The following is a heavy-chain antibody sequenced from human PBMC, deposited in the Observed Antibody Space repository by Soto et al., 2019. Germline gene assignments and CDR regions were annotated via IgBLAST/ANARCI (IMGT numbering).Heavy chain of an antibody. CDR3: AKAGGDY. V-gene: IGHV3-23*04. CDR2: FSGSGGAT. J-gene: IGHJ4*02. CDR1: GFIASNYA. Sequence: VQVVESGGGLVQPGGSLRLSCAASGFIASNYAMSWVRQAPGKGLEWVSGFSGSGGATFYADSVKGRFTISRDSSKNTIYLQMNRLRVEDTAVXYCAKAGGDYWGQGTLVTVSS. D-gene: IGHD3-10*01.